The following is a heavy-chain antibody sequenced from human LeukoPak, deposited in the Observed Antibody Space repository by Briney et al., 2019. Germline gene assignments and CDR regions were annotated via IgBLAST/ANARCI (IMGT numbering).Heavy chain of an antibody. CDR2: INHSGSA. CDR1: GGSFSGYY. J-gene: IGHJ6*02. D-gene: IGHD3-9*01. V-gene: IGHV4-34*01. Sequence: SETLSPTCAVYGGSFSGYYWSWIRQPPGKGLEWIGEINHSGSANYNPSLKSRVTISVDTSKNQFSLKLSSVTAADTAVYYCARFNVYYDILTGYYPPYYYYGMDVWGQGPRSPSP. CDR3: ARFNVYYDILTGYYPPYYYYGMDV.